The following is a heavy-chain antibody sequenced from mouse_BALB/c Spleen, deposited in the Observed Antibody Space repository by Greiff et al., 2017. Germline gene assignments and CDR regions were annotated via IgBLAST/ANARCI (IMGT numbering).Heavy chain of an antibody. CDR1: GFTFSSYA. CDR3: ARRDGYQAWFAY. V-gene: IGHV5-9-4*01. D-gene: IGHD2-2*01. J-gene: IGHJ3*01. Sequence: EVQRVESGGGLVKPGGSLKLSCAASGFTFSSYAMSWVRQSPEKRLEWVAEISSGGSYTYYPDTVTGRFTISRDNAKNTLFLQMTSLRSEDTAMYYCARRDGYQAWFAYWGQGTLVTVSA. CDR2: ISSGGSYT.